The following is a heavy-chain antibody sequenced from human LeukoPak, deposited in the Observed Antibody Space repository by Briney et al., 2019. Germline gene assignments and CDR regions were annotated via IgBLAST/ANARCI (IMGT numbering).Heavy chain of an antibody. Sequence: ASVKVSCKASGGTFSSYAIGWVRQAPGQGLEWMGRIIPILDIANYAQKFQGRVTITAGKSTSTAYMELSSLRSEDTAVYYCARGPRHGAFDPWGQGTLVTVSS. D-gene: IGHD4/OR15-4a*01. CDR2: IIPILDIA. V-gene: IGHV1-69*04. CDR3: ARGPRHGAFDP. CDR1: GGTFSSYA. J-gene: IGHJ5*02.